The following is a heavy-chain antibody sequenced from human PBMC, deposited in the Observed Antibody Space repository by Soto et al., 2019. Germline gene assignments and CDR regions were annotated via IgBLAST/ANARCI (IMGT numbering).Heavy chain of an antibody. J-gene: IGHJ6*02. CDR1: GGTFSSYA. Sequence: QVQLVQSGAEVKKPGSSVKVSCKASGGTFSSYAISWVRQAPGQGLEWMGGIIPIFGTANYAQKFQGRVTITADESTCTSYMELSSLRSEDTAVYYCARSDTNDFGAYYYDYYGMDVWGQGTTVTVSS. CDR3: ARSDTNDFGAYYYDYYGMDV. V-gene: IGHV1-69*12. D-gene: IGHD1-1*01. CDR2: IIPIFGTA.